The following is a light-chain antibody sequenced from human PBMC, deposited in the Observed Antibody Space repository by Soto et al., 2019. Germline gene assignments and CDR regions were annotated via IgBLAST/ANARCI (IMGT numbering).Light chain of an antibody. CDR2: DVS. CDR3: SSYTSSSTF. J-gene: IGLJ1*01. V-gene: IGLV2-14*01. CDR1: SSDVGGYNY. Sequence: QSALTQPASVSGSPGPSITISCTGTSSDVGGYNYVSWYQQHPGKAPKLMIYDVSNRPSGVSNRFSGSKSGNTASLTISGLQAEDEADYYCSSYTSSSTFFGTGTKLTVL.